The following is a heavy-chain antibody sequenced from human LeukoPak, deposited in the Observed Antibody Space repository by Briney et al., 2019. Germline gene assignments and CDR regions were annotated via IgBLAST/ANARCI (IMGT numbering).Heavy chain of an antibody. V-gene: IGHV3-53*01. CDR2: TYSGGST. J-gene: IGHJ4*02. CDR1: GFTVSSNY. Sequence: GGSLRLSCAASGFTVSSNYMSWVRQAPGKGLEWVSVTYSGGSTYYADSVKGRFTISRDNSKNTLYLQMNSLRAEDTAVYYCARETTDRTHYFDYWGQGTLVTVSS. D-gene: IGHD4-11*01. CDR3: ARETTDRTHYFDY.